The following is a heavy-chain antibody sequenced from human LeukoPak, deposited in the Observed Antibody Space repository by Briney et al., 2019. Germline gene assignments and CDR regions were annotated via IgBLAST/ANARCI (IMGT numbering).Heavy chain of an antibody. J-gene: IGHJ4*02. CDR2: ISAYNGNT. D-gene: IGHD5-12*01. CDR1: GYTFTSYG. Sequence: GSVNVSCTASGYTFTSYGISWVRQAPGQGLEWMGWISAYNGNTNYAHKLQGRVTMTTDTSTSTAYMELRSLRSDDTAVYYCARVDIVATIFGYWGQGPLVTVSS. CDR3: ARVDIVATIFGY. V-gene: IGHV1-18*01.